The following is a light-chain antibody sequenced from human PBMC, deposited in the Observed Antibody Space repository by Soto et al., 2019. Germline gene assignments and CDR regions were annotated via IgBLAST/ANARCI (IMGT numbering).Light chain of an antibody. Sequence: QSALTQPASVSGAPGQSITFPCTRTRRNVRSYNLVSWYQQHPGKAPKFMIYEDIKRPSGVSHRFSGSKSGNTASLTISGLQAEDEADYYCCSYVNSTTLVFGGGTKLTVL. J-gene: IGLJ2*01. CDR1: RRNVRSYNL. CDR2: EDI. CDR3: CSYVNSTTLV. V-gene: IGLV2-23*01.